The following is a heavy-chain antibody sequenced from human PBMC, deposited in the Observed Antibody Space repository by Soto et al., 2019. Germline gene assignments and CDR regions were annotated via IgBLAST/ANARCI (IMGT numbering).Heavy chain of an antibody. CDR3: AKEGRIYCGGDWYCDY. CDR1: GFTFSSYA. D-gene: IGHD2-21*02. V-gene: IGHV3-23*01. CDR2: ISGSGGST. Sequence: EVQLLESGGGLVQPGGSLRLSCAASGFTFSSYAMSWVRQAPGKGLEWVSAISGSGGSTYYADSVKGRFTISRDNSKNTLYLQMNSLRAGDTAVYYCAKEGRIYCGGDWYCDYWGQGTLVTVSS. J-gene: IGHJ4*02.